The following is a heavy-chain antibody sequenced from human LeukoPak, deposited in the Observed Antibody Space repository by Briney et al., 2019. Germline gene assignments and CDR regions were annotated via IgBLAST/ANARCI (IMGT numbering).Heavy chain of an antibody. CDR2: IKEDGSEK. Sequence: GGSLTLSCAASGFTFSSSWMKWVRQAPGKGLESVAVIKEDGSEKHYVDSVEGRFTISSDSAKNTLYLQMNGLRAEDTAVYYCARGPAGPHSYVVFEHWGQGTLVTVSS. CDR3: ARGPAGPHSYVVFEH. V-gene: IGHV3-7*02. J-gene: IGHJ4*02. CDR1: GFTFSSSW. D-gene: IGHD5-18*01.